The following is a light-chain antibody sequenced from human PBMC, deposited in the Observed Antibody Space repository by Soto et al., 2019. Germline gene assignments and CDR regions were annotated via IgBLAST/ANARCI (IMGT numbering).Light chain of an antibody. Sequence: QLVLTQSPSASASLGASVKLTCTLSSGHSTNALAWHQQQPDKGPRYLMNVNSDGSHSKGDGIPDRFSGSSSGSERYLTISSLQSEDEADYYCQTWGTGIVVFGGGTQLTVL. CDR3: QTWGTGIVV. CDR1: SGHSTNA. J-gene: IGLJ7*01. V-gene: IGLV4-69*01. CDR2: VNSDGSH.